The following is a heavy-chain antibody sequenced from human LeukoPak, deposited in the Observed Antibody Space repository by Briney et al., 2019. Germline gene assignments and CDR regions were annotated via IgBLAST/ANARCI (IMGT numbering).Heavy chain of an antibody. CDR2: TYYRSKWFN. Sequence: SQSLSLTCAISGDSVSSDSAAWTWIRQSPSRGLEWLERTYYRSKWFNDYAVSVKSRITINPDTSKNQFSLQLNSVTPEDTAVYYCARARSYYDSSGNFDYWGQGTLVTVSS. J-gene: IGHJ4*02. V-gene: IGHV6-1*01. CDR3: ARARSYYDSSGNFDY. CDR1: GDSVSSDSAA. D-gene: IGHD3-22*01.